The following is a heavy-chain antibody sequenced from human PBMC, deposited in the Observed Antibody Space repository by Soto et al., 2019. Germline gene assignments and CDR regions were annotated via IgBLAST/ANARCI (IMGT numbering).Heavy chain of an antibody. V-gene: IGHV1-46*01. CDR2: INPSGGST. D-gene: IGHD6-19*01. CDR1: GYTFTSYY. Sequence: GASVKVSCKASGYTFTSYYMHWVRQAPGQGLEWMGIINPSGGSTSYAQKFQGRVTMTRDTSTSTVYMELSSLRSEDTAMYYCAREGATKWLVRKRQYYFDYWGQGTLVTVSS. J-gene: IGHJ4*02. CDR3: AREGATKWLVRKRQYYFDY.